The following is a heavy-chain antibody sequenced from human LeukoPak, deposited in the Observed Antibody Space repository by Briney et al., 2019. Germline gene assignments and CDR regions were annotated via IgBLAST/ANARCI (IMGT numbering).Heavy chain of an antibody. D-gene: IGHD3-22*01. J-gene: IGHJ4*02. CDR3: ARFNTYSSGYDY. Sequence: SQTLSLTCTVSGGSISSYYWSWIRQPPGKGLEWIGYIYYSGSTNYNPSLKSRVTISVDTSKNQFSLKLSSVTAADTAVYYCARFNTYSSGYDYWGQGTLVTVSS. CDR2: IYYSGST. CDR1: GGSISSYY. V-gene: IGHV4-59*08.